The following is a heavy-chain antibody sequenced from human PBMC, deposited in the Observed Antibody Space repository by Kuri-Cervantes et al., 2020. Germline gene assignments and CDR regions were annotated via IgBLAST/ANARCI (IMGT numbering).Heavy chain of an antibody. CDR3: ARGYCDSSGQLDH. Sequence: GESLKISCAASGFTFTYYNMNWVRQAPGKELEWVSSISSSTSYIYYADSVKGRFTISRDNSQNTLYLQMNSLRIEDTAMYFCARGYCDSSGQLDHWGQGTLVSVSS. V-gene: IGHV3-21*01. CDR1: GFTFTYYN. J-gene: IGHJ4*02. CDR2: ISSSTSYI. D-gene: IGHD3-22*01.